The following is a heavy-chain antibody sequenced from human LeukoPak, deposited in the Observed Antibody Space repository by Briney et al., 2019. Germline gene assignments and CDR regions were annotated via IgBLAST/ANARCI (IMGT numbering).Heavy chain of an antibody. Sequence: PGGSLRLSCAASGFTFSSYAMSWVRQAPGKGLEWVSGISASGGSTYYAGSVRGRFTISRDNSKNTLYLQMNSLGAEDTAVYYCARDGYSSGWTFDYWGQGSLVTVSS. D-gene: IGHD6-19*01. V-gene: IGHV3-23*01. CDR1: GFTFSSYA. CDR3: ARDGYSSGWTFDY. J-gene: IGHJ4*02. CDR2: ISASGGST.